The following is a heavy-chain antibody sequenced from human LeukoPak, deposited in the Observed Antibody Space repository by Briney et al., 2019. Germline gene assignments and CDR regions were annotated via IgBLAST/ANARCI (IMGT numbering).Heavy chain of an antibody. CDR3: AELGITMIGGV. CDR1: GFTFSSYA. J-gene: IGHJ6*04. D-gene: IGHD3-10*02. CDR2: ISYDGSNK. V-gene: IGHV3-30*04. Sequence: GGSLRLTCAASGFTFSSYAMHWVRQAPGKGLEWVAVISYDGSNKYYADSVKGRFTISRDNAKNSLYLQMNSLRAEDTAVYYCAELGITMIGGVWGKGTTVTISS.